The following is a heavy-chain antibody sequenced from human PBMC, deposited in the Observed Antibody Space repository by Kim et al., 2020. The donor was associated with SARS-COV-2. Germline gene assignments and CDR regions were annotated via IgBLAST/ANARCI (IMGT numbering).Heavy chain of an antibody. D-gene: IGHD6-13*01. V-gene: IGHV3-30*02. J-gene: IGHJ4*02. Sequence: VNSVKGRYTISRDNSKSALDLQMNSLRGEDTAVYYCAKDVRTEAAAQDYWGQGTLVTVSS. CDR3: AKDVRTEAAAQDY.